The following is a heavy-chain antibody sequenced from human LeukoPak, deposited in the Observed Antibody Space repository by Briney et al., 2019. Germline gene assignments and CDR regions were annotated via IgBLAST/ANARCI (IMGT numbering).Heavy chain of an antibody. CDR3: ARGSGSPTQGAFDI. CDR2: IYSGGST. D-gene: IGHD1-26*01. V-gene: IGHV3-53*01. CDR1: GFTVSSNY. Sequence: GGSLRLSCAASGFTVSSNYMSWVRQAPGKGLEWVSVIYSGGSTYYADSVKGRFTISRDNSKNTLYLQMNSLRAEDTAVYYCARGSGSPTQGAFDIWGQGAMVTVSS. J-gene: IGHJ3*02.